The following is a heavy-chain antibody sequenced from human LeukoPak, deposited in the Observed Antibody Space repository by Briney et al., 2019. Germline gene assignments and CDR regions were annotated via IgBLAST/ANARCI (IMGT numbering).Heavy chain of an antibody. Sequence: PSETLSLTCTVSGGSISSYYWSWIRQPPGKGLEWIGYIYYSGSTNYNPSLESRVTISVDTSKNQFSLKLSSVTAADTAVYYCARHRSGWYRIGYYYGMDVWGQGTTVTVSS. J-gene: IGHJ6*02. D-gene: IGHD6-19*01. CDR3: ARHRSGWYRIGYYYGMDV. CDR1: GGSISSYY. CDR2: IYYSGST. V-gene: IGHV4-59*08.